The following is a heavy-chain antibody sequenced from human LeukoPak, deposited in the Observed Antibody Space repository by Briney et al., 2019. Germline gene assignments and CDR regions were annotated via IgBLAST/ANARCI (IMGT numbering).Heavy chain of an antibody. CDR2: ISYDGTNK. V-gene: IGHV3-30-3*01. Sequence: PGESLRLSCAASGFTFSNYVIHWVRQAPGKGPDWLAVISYDGTNKYYAESVKGRSTISRDHSKSTVDLQMDSLGGADTAVYYCARSPTYYYMDVWGKGTTVTVSS. J-gene: IGHJ6*03. CDR1: GFTFSNYV. CDR3: ARSPTYYYMDV.